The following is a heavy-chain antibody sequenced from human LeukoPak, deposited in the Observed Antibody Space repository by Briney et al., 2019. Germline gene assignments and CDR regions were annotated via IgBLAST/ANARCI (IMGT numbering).Heavy chain of an antibody. J-gene: IGHJ1*01. CDR3: TKDGDYGSGKYFLH. V-gene: IGHV3-11*01. D-gene: IGHD3-10*01. CDR2: ISYSGNTV. Sequence: GGSLRLSCAASGFTFSDHYMSWIRQAPGKGLDWLSYISYSGNTVYYADSVKGRFTMSRDNSKNTLYLQMNTLRADDTAVYYCTKDGDYGSGKYFLHWGQGTLVTVSS. CDR1: GFTFSDHY.